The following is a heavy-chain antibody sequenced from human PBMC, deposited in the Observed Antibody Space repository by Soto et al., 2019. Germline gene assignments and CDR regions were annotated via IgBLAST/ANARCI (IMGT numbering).Heavy chain of an antibody. CDR1: GFSLSSYA. D-gene: IGHD3-16*01. Sequence: QVPLVESGGGVVQPGRSLRLSCAASGFSLSSYAMHWVRQAPGKGLEWVAVISYDGINKYYADSVKGRFTISRDNSKSTLYLQMNSLRAEDTAVYYCATVGDAVSFEYWGQGTLVTVSS. V-gene: IGHV3-30-3*01. CDR2: ISYDGINK. J-gene: IGHJ4*02. CDR3: ATVGDAVSFEY.